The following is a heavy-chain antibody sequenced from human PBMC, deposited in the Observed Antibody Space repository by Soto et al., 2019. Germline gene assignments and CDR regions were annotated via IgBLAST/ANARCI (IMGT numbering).Heavy chain of an antibody. CDR2: ISGSGGST. V-gene: IGHV3-23*01. D-gene: IGHD6-6*01. J-gene: IGHJ3*02. CDR3: AKDFWVYSSSSDAFDI. CDR1: GFTFSSYA. Sequence: GGSLRLSCAASGFTFSSYAMSWVRQAPGKGLEWVSAISGSGGSTYYADSVKGRFTIPRDNSKNTLYLQMNSLRAEDTAVYYCAKDFWVYSSSSDAFDIWGQGTMVTVSS.